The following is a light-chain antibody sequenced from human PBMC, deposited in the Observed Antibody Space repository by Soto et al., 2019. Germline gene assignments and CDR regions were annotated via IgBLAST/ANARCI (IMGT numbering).Light chain of an antibody. CDR3: SSYTSSTTRVV. V-gene: IGLV2-14*01. Sequence: QSALTQPASVSGSPGQSISISCTGTSSDVGGYNYVSWYQQHPGKAPKLMIYDVSNRPSGVSERFSGSKSGNTASLTISGLQAEDEADYYCSSYTSSTTRVVFGEGTKLTVL. CDR2: DVS. CDR1: SSDVGGYNY. J-gene: IGLJ2*01.